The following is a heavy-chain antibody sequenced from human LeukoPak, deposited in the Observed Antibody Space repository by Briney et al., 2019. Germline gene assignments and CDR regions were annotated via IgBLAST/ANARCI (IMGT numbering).Heavy chain of an antibody. CDR1: GFTFRNYG. Sequence: GGSLRLSCTTFGFTFRNYGMTWVRQAPGKGLEWVSYISSSSSTIFYADSVKGRFTIPRDDAKNSLDLQMYSLRDEDTAMYYCTKLGNHWADGDYWADGSWGQGTLVTVSS. CDR3: TKLGNHWADGDYWADGS. D-gene: IGHD5-24*01. V-gene: IGHV3-48*02. J-gene: IGHJ5*02. CDR2: ISSSSSTI.